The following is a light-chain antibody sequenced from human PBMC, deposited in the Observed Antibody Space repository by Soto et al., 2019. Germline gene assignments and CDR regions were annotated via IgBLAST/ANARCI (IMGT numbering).Light chain of an antibody. J-gene: IGKJ1*01. Sequence: DIQMTQSPSTLSASVGDRVTITCRASQSVNNWLAWYQQKPGKAPKLLIYKASTLQTGDPSRFSGSGSGTDFTLTISSLQPDDAATYYCQQYNSYSWTFGQGTKVEI. CDR1: QSVNNW. CDR3: QQYNSYSWT. V-gene: IGKV1-5*03. CDR2: KAS.